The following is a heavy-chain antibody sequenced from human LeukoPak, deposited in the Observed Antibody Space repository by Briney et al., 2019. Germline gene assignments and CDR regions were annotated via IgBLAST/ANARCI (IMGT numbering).Heavy chain of an antibody. V-gene: IGHV1-3*01. CDR2: IDAGNGDT. CDR3: ARAMDV. J-gene: IGHJ6*02. Sequence: ASVKVSCKASGYTFTSYSMHWVRQAPGQRLEWMGRIDAGNGDTKYSHKFQGRVTITRDTSASTAYMELSSLRSEDTAVYFCARAMDVWGQGTTVTVSS. CDR1: GYTFTSYS.